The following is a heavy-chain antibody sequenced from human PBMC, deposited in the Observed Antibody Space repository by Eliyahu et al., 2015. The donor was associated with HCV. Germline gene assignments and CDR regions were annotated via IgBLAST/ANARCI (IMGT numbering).Heavy chain of an antibody. Sequence: EVQLVESGGGLVKPGGSLRLSCAASGFTFSNAXMSWVRQAPGKGLEWVGRIKSKTDGGTTDYAAPVKGRFTISRDDSKNTLYLQMNSLKTEDTAVYYCTSLYPYYDILTGYYMEYDYWGQGTLVTVSS. V-gene: IGHV3-15*01. CDR1: GFTFSNAX. J-gene: IGHJ4*02. D-gene: IGHD3-9*01. CDR2: IKSKTDGGTT. CDR3: TSLYPYYDILTGYYMEYDY.